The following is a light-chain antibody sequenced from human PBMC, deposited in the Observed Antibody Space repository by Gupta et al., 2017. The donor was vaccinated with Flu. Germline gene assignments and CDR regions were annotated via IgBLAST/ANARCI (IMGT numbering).Light chain of an antibody. V-gene: IGKV4-1*01. CDR3: QQKDSTPLT. CDR1: QSGLYSSNNKNY. J-gene: IGKJ3*01. Sequence: DIVMTQSPDSLAVSLGERATINCKSSQSGLYSSNNKNYLAWYQQKPGQPPKLLIYWASTRESGVPDRFSGRGSGTDFTLTISSLQAEDVAVYYCQQKDSTPLTFGHGTKVDIK. CDR2: WAS.